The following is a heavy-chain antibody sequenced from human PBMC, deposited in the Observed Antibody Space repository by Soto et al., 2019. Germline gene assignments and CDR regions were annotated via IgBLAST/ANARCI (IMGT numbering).Heavy chain of an antibody. J-gene: IGHJ4*02. D-gene: IGHD6-19*01. CDR2: IKFDGSEA. CDR3: VTTNGWYRLAS. V-gene: IGHV3-7*02. Sequence: EVQLVESGGGLIQPGGSLRLSCAASGFSFSSYWMTWVRQAPGKGLEWVANIKFDGSEAQYVDPVKGRFTISRDNAKNSVDLQMHSLGVEDTAVYYCVTTNGWYRLASWGQGTLVTVS. CDR1: GFSFSSYW.